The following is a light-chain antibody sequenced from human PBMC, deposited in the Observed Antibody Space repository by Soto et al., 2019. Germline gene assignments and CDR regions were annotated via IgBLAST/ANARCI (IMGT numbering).Light chain of an antibody. V-gene: IGKV1-39*01. J-gene: IGKJ3*01. Sequence: DIQMTQSPSSLSASVGDRVTITCRASQSISSYLNWYQQKPGEAPKLLIYAASSLQSGVPSRFSATSSGTTFTLIISSLQPEDFATYSCQQSHTFPLTFGPGTRVEIK. CDR3: QQSHTFPLT. CDR2: AAS. CDR1: QSISSY.